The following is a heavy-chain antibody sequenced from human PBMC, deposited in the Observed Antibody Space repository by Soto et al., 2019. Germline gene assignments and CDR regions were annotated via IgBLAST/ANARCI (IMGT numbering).Heavy chain of an antibody. CDR1: GYTLTELS. V-gene: IGHV1-24*01. J-gene: IGHJ6*02. D-gene: IGHD3-22*01. CDR3: ATGRVVTPYYYYGMDV. Sequence: GAPVNVSCKVSGYTLTELSMHWVRQAPGKGLEWMGGFDPEDGETIYAQKFQGRVTMTEDTSTDTAYMELSSLRSEDTAVYYCATGRVVTPYYYYGMDVWGQGTTVTVSS. CDR2: FDPEDGET.